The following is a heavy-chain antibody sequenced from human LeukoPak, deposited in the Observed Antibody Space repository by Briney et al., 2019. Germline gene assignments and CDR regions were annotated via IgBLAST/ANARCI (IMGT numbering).Heavy chain of an antibody. CDR1: GFTFSSHW. D-gene: IGHD1-1*01. J-gene: IGHJ4*02. Sequence: GXXLRLSCAVSGFTFSSHWMHWVRHAPGKGLVWVSRINKDGSDIKYADSVKGRFTMCRDKAQNRRYTQINSLRAEDTAVYYCARGNVGPDYWGQGTLVTVSS. CDR3: ARGNVGPDY. V-gene: IGHV3-74*01. CDR2: INKDGSDI.